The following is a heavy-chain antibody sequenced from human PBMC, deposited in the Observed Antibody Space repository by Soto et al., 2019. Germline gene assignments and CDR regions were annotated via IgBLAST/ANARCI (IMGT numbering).Heavy chain of an antibody. V-gene: IGHV5-51*01. CDR1: GYSFTSYW. CDR3: ARLVYSGYDYQNWFDP. CDR2: IYPGDSDT. Sequence: GESLKISCKGSGYSFTSYWIGWVRQMPGKGLEWMGIIYPGDSDTRYSPSFQGQVTISADKSISTAYLQWSSLKASDTAMYYCARLVYSGYDYQNWFDPWGQGTLVTVSS. D-gene: IGHD5-12*01. J-gene: IGHJ5*02.